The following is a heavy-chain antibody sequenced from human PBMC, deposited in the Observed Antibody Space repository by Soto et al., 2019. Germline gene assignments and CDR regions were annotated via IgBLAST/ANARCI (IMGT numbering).Heavy chain of an antibody. CDR3: ARGSRGPRWFDP. CDR2: IDYSGTT. J-gene: IGHJ5*02. V-gene: IGHV4-30-4*01. CDR1: GGSITSYNHY. D-gene: IGHD5-12*01. Sequence: QVQLQESGPGLVKPSQTLSLTCTVSGGSITSYNHYWTWIRQAPGKGLECIGYIDYSGTTNYSPSLQGRVTLSVDKSKNQFSLSLTSVTAADTAVYYCARGSRGPRWFDPWGQGALVTVSS.